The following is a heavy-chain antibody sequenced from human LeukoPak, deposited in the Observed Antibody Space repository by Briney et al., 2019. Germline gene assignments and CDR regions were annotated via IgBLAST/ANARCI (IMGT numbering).Heavy chain of an antibody. CDR3: SGSYLYYYYYYMNV. D-gene: IGHD1-26*01. CDR1: GYSXSSGYY. Sequence: XXXTXXVSGYSXSSGYYWGWIRQPPGKGLEWIGYMYYSGSTNYNPSLKSRVTISVDTSKNQFSLKLSSVTAADTAVYYCSGSYLYYYYYYMNVWGKGTTVTISS. J-gene: IGHJ6*03. V-gene: IGHV4-38-2*01. CDR2: MYYSGST.